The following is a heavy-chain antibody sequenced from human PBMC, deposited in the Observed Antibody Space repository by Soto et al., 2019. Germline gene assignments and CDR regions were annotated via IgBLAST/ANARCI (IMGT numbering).Heavy chain of an antibody. J-gene: IGHJ6*04. D-gene: IGHD2-2*01. Sequence: QVQLVQSGAEVKKPGSSVKVSCKASGGTFSSYAISWVRQAPGQGLEWMGGIIPIFGTANYAQKFQGRVTITADESTRTAYMELSSLRSEDTAVYYCARDGRGYQLLGDYYGMDVWGKGTTVTVSS. V-gene: IGHV1-69*01. CDR1: GGTFSSYA. CDR3: ARDGRGYQLLGDYYGMDV. CDR2: IIPIFGTA.